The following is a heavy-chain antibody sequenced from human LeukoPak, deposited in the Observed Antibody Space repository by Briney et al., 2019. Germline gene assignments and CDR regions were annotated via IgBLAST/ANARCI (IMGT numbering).Heavy chain of an antibody. J-gene: IGHJ3*02. V-gene: IGHV3-33*01. Sequence: PGGSLRLSCAASGFTFSSYGMHWVRQAPGKGLEWVAVIWDEGSNKYYADSVKGHFTISRANSKATLYLQMNSLRAEDTAVYYCARAPALIGTYYDFWSGYYKDAFDIWGQGTMVTVSS. D-gene: IGHD3-3*01. CDR1: GFTFSSYG. CDR3: ARAPALIGTYYDFWSGYYKDAFDI. CDR2: IWDEGSNK.